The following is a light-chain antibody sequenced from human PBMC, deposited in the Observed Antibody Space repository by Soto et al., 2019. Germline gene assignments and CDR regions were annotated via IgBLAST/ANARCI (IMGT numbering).Light chain of an antibody. V-gene: IGKV3-20*01. CDR3: QFYEGSPVMYS. CDR1: QSVNRGY. CDR2: AAS. Sequence: EIVLTQSPGTLSLSPGERGTLSCRASQSVNRGYLAWYQQKPGQAPRLLIYAASARATGTPDRFSGSGSGTDFTLTISRLEPEDFAVYYCQFYEGSPVMYSFGLGTKLEIK. J-gene: IGKJ2*01.